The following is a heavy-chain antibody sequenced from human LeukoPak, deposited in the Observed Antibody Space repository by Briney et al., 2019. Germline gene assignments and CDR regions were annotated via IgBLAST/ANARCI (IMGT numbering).Heavy chain of an antibody. CDR3: ARQGVGEGGLPGDY. D-gene: IGHD3-16*01. J-gene: IGHJ4*02. V-gene: IGHV4-39*01. Sequence: PSETLSLTCTVSGGSISSSSYYWGWIRQPPGKGLEWIGSIYYSGSTYYNPSLKSRVTISVDTSKNQFSLKLSSVTAADTAVYYGARQGVGEGGLPGDYGGGEPRVTVS. CDR1: GGSISSSSYY. CDR2: IYYSGST.